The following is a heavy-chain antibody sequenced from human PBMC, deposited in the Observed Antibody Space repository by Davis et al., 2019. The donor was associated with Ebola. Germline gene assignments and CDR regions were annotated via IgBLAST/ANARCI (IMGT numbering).Heavy chain of an antibody. CDR2: ISSCSSYI. J-gene: IGHJ6*02. D-gene: IGHD5-18*01. CDR1: GFTFSSYS. CDR3: ARDLGIQLWYGMDV. V-gene: IGHV3-21*01. Sequence: GESLKISCAASGFTFSSYSMNWVRQAPGKGLEWVSSISSCSSYIYYADSVKGRFTISRDNAKNSLYLQMNSLRAEDTAVYYCARDLGIQLWYGMDVWGQGTTVTVSS.